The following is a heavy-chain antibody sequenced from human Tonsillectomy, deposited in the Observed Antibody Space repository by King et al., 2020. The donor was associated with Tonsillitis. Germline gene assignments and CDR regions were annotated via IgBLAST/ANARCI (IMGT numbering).Heavy chain of an antibody. V-gene: IGHV3-33*01. CDR1: GFTFSIYG. Sequence: QLVQSGGGVVQPGRSLRLSCAASGFTFSIYGMHWVRQAPGKGLEWVAVIWYDGSNKYYVDSVKGRFTISRDNSKNTLYLQMNSLRAEDTAVYYCARGSGVPAPAAFDIWGQGTMVTVS. CDR3: ARGSGVPAPAAFDI. D-gene: IGHD2-2*01. CDR2: IWYDGSNK. J-gene: IGHJ3*02.